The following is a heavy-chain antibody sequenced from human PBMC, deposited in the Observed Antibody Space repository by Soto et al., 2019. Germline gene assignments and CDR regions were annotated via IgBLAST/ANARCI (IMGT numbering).Heavy chain of an antibody. J-gene: IGHJ4*02. D-gene: IGHD2-2*01. CDR2: INPSGGTT. CDR3: SRTLVPTGTDY. Sequence: ASVKVSCKASGYTFDNYYMYWVRQAPGQGLEWMGFINPSGGTTAYAQKFQGRVTMTSDTSTSTVYMELSSLRSEDTAMYYCSRTLVPTGTDYWGQGTPVTVSS. V-gene: IGHV1-46*03. CDR1: GYTFDNYY.